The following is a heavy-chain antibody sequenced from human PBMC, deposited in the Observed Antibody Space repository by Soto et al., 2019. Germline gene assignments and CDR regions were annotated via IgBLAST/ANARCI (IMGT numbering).Heavy chain of an antibody. J-gene: IGHJ4*02. CDR3: ARDHSSAPDY. V-gene: IGHV4-31*03. D-gene: IGHD6-19*01. Sequence: SETLSLTCTVSGGSISSGGYYWSWIRQHPGKGLEWIGYIYYSGSTYYNPSLKSRVTISVDTSKNQFSLKLSSVTAADTAVYYCARDHSSAPDYWGQGTLVTVSS. CDR2: IYYSGST. CDR1: GGSISSGGYY.